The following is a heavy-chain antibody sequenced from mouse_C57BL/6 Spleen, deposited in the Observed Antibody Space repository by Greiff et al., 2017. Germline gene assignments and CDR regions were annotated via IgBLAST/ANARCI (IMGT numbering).Heavy chain of an antibody. CDR2: IYPRSGNT. Sequence: QVQLQQSGAELARPGASVKLSCKASGYTFTSYGISWVKQRTGQGLEWIGEIYPRSGNTYYNEKFKGKATLTADKSSSTAYMELRSLTSEDSAVYFCARGPGYCGSGWFAYWGQGTLVTVSA. V-gene: IGHV1-81*01. CDR3: ARGPGYCGSGWFAY. CDR1: GYTFTSYG. J-gene: IGHJ3*01. D-gene: IGHD1-1*01.